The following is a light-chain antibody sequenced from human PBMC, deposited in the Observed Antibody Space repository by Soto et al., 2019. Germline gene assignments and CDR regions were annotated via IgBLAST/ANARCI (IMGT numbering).Light chain of an antibody. Sequence: EIVMTQSPATLSVSPGERATLSCRASQSVSSTLAWYQQKPGQAPRLLIYGASTRATGIPARLSGSGSGTEFNLTISCLQSKDFAVYYCQQYNNWPPLTFGGGTKVEVK. CDR3: QQYNNWPPLT. V-gene: IGKV3-15*01. J-gene: IGKJ4*01. CDR2: GAS. CDR1: QSVSST.